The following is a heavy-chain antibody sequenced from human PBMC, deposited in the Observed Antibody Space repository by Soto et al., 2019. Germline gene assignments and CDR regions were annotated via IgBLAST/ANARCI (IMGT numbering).Heavy chain of an antibody. V-gene: IGHV3-30-3*01. CDR2: ISYDGSNK. Sequence: GGSLRLSCAASGFTFSSYAMHWVRQAPGKGLEWVAVISYDGSNKYYADSVKGRFTISRDNSKNTLYLQMNGLRAEDTAVYYCARAITLLEWRYYYYGMDAWGQGTTVTVSS. D-gene: IGHD3-3*01. CDR3: ARAITLLEWRYYYYGMDA. J-gene: IGHJ6*02. CDR1: GFTFSSYA.